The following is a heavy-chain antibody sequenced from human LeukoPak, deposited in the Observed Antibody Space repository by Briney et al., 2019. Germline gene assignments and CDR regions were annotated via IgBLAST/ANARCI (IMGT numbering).Heavy chain of an antibody. D-gene: IGHD3-10*01. CDR1: GFTFSSYS. Sequence: PGGSLRLSCAASGFTFSSYSMNWVRQAPGKGLEWVSSISSSSSYIYYADSVKGRFTISRDNAKSSLYLQMNSLRAEDTAVYYCARHSLSDYYGSGSYYPLFAEWFDYWGQGTLVTVSS. CDR3: ARHSLSDYYGSGSYYPLFAEWFDY. CDR2: ISSSSSYI. J-gene: IGHJ4*02. V-gene: IGHV3-21*01.